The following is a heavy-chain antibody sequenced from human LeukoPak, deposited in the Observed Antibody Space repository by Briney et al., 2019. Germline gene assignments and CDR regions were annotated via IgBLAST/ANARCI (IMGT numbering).Heavy chain of an antibody. CDR3: AGTYSSSWYRPFDY. D-gene: IGHD6-13*01. J-gene: IGHJ4*02. CDR1: GGSISSSNYY. V-gene: IGHV4-39*01. CDR2: IYYSGST. Sequence: SETLSLTCTVSGGSISSSNYYWGWIRQPPGKGLEWIGSIYYSGSTYYNPSLKSRFTISVDTSKNQFSLKLSSVTAADTAVYYCAGTYSSSWYRPFDYWGQGTLVTVSS.